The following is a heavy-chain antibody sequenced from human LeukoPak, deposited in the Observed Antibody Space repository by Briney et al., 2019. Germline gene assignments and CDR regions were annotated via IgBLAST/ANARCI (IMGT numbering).Heavy chain of an antibody. CDR2: IYYSGST. J-gene: IGHJ4*02. CDR3: AREWFGEFPFDY. V-gene: IGHV4-39*07. Sequence: SETLSLTCTVSGGSISSSSYYWGWIRQPPGKGLEWIGSIYYSGSTYYNPSLKSRVTISVDTSKNQFSLKLSSVTAADTAVYYCAREWFGEFPFDYWGQGTLVTVSS. D-gene: IGHD3-10*01. CDR1: GGSISSSSYY.